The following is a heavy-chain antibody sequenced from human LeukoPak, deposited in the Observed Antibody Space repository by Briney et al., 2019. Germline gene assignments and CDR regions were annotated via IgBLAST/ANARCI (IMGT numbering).Heavy chain of an antibody. CDR1: DYTFSSYG. CDR3: ARGGRWSFDS. Sequence: GASVKVSCKAFDYTFSSYGISWVRQAPGHGLEWMGRITTYNWDTKYAQNVQGRVTMTTDTSTSTVYMELRSLRFDDTAVYYCARGGRWSFDSWGQGTLVTVSS. D-gene: IGHD5-24*01. CDR2: ITTYNWDT. J-gene: IGHJ4*02. V-gene: IGHV1-18*01.